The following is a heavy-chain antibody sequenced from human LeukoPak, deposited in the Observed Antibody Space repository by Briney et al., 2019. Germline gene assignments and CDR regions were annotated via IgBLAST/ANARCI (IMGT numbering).Heavy chain of an antibody. Sequence: SETPSLTCAVYGGSFSGYYWSWIRQPPGKGLEWIGSIYYSGSTYYNPSLKSRVTISVDTSKNQFSLKLSSVTAADTAVYYCARHDVLRFMRGWFDPWGQGTLVTVSS. V-gene: IGHV4-34*01. CDR2: IYYSGST. D-gene: IGHD3-3*01. CDR1: GGSFSGYY. CDR3: ARHDVLRFMRGWFDP. J-gene: IGHJ5*02.